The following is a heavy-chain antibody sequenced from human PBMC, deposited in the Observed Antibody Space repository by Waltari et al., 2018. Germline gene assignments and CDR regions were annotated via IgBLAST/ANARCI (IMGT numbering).Heavy chain of an antibody. D-gene: IGHD3-10*01. V-gene: IGHV4-4*07. Sequence: QVQLQESGPGLVRPSETLSLTCTVSGGSISDFYWTWIRQPAGKGLEWIGRIHISGRIDYHPSLRSRVSMSVDTSKNQFSLKLSSISAADTAVYYCARDYGQDWFDPWGQGTLVTVSS. CDR2: IHISGRI. CDR3: ARDYGQDWFDP. J-gene: IGHJ5*02. CDR1: GGSISDFY.